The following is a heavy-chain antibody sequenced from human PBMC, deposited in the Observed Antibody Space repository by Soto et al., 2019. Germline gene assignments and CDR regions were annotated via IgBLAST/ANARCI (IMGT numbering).Heavy chain of an antibody. CDR2: IYYSGST. CDR3: ARQGKGWSGTTYYYYYYGMDV. CDR1: GGSISSSSYY. Sequence: SETLSLTCTVSGGSISSSSYYWGWIRQPPGKGLEWIGSIYYSGSTYYNPSLKSRVTISVDTSKNQFSLKLSSVTAADTAVYYCARQGKGWSGTTYYYYYYGMDVRAQRATVTVSS. J-gene: IGHJ6*02. D-gene: IGHD1-7*01. V-gene: IGHV4-39*01.